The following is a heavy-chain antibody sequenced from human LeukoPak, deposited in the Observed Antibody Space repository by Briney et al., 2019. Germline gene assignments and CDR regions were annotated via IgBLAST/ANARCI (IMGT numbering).Heavy chain of an antibody. Sequence: GGSLRLSCAVSGFTFSSYAMNWVRQAPGKALEWVSALSGSGDSTYYADSVKGRFTISRDNSRNTLYLQMNTLRAADTAIYYCAKDQEGFPRTIDYWGQGTLVTVSS. CDR2: LSGSGDST. J-gene: IGHJ4*02. CDR1: GFTFSSYA. V-gene: IGHV3-23*01. CDR3: AKDQEGFPRTIDY.